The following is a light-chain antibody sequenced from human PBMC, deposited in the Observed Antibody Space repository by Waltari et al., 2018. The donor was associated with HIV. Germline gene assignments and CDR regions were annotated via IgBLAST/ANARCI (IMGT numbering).Light chain of an antibody. Sequence: QSALPQPASAAGSSGQSTTIPCTGPTSDSGRYNFVPWYQHPPGKAPKVLIYEVSKRPSGVSNRFSGSKSGNTASLTISGLQAEDEADYYCCSYAGSIIYFVFGSGTKVTVL. CDR3: CSYAGSIIYFV. V-gene: IGLV2-23*02. J-gene: IGLJ1*01. CDR2: EVS. CDR1: TSDSGRYNF.